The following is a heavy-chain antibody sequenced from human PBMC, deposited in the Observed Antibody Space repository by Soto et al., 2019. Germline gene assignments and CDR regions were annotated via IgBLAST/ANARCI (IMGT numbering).Heavy chain of an antibody. CDR2: INHSGST. CDR3: ARGLGSSPMSSPLEYYYYYYYMDV. D-gene: IGHD6-6*01. Sequence: SETLSLTCAVYGGSFSGYYWSWIRQPPGKGLEWIGEINHSGSTNYNPSLKSRVTISVDTSKNQFSLKLSSVTAADTAVYYCARGLGSSPMSSPLEYYYYYYYMDVWGKGTTVTVSS. V-gene: IGHV4-34*01. J-gene: IGHJ6*03. CDR1: GGSFSGYY.